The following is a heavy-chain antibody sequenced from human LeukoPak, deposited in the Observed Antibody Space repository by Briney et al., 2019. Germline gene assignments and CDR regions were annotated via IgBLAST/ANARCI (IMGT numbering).Heavy chain of an antibody. CDR2: IIPIFGTA. CDR3: ARERDGYNWGVFGY. CDR1: GGTFSSYA. V-gene: IGHV1-69*13. J-gene: IGHJ4*02. Sequence: SVKVSCKASGGTFSSYAINWVRQAPGQGLEWMGGIIPIFGTANYAQKFQGRVTTTADESTSTAYMQLSSLRSEDTAVYYCARERDGYNWGVFGYWGQGTLVTVSS. D-gene: IGHD5-24*01.